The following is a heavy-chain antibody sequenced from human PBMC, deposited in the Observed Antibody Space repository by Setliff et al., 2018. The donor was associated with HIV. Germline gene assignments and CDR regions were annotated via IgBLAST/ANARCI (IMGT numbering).Heavy chain of an antibody. CDR2: IIPMFGTS. CDR1: GVTFTTDP. D-gene: IGHD1-20*01. V-gene: IGHV1-69*06. J-gene: IGHJ6*03. CDR3: ARARRIIGNVDSHFYYMDL. Sequence: GASVKVSCKASGVTFTTDPFTWVRRAPGQGLEWMGRIIPMFGTSTYAQKFGGRVTITADKSTNTTFLEVSGLRYEDTATYFCARARRIIGNVDSHFYYMDLWGKGTTVTVSS.